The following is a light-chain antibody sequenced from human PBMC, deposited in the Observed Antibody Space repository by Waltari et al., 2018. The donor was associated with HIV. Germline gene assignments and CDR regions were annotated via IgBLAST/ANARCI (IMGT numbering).Light chain of an antibody. CDR3: AAWDDSLNAHV. J-gene: IGLJ1*01. CDR1: DSNIGSNT. V-gene: IGLV1-44*01. Sequence: QSVLTQPPSASGTPGQRVVISCSGSDSNIGSNTIKWFQQLPGSAPKFLVCGDDHRPSGVPDLFAGSKSGTSAPLAISGVQSEDEADYYCAAWDDSLNAHVFGSGTKVTVL. CDR2: GDD.